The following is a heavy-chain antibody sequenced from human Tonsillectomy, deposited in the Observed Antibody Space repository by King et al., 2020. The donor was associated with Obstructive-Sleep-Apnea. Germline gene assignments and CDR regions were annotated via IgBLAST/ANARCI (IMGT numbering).Heavy chain of an antibody. CDR3: ARDPGHYFDY. CDR2: IHHTGQT. Sequence: QLQESGPGLVKPSQTLSLTCVVSGGSINSRGYSWGWIRQPSGKGLEWIGNIHHTGQTFYNPSLESRVTMSLDRSRNQFALRMTSMTAADTAVYYCARDPGHYFDYWGQGNPVIVSS. V-gene: IGHV4-30-4*07. J-gene: IGHJ4*02. D-gene: IGHD3-10*01. CDR1: GGSINSRGYS.